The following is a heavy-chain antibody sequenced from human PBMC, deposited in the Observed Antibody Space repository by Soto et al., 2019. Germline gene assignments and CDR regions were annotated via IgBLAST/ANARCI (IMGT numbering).Heavy chain of an antibody. V-gene: IGHV3-64*01. CDR2: ISSNGGRT. CDR1: GFTFSSYA. CDR3: ARDLKYDILTGYLDY. D-gene: IGHD3-9*01. J-gene: IGHJ4*02. Sequence: EVQLVESGGGLVQPGGSLRLSCAASGFTFSSYAMHWVRQAPGKGLEYVSAISSNGGRTYYANSVKGRFTISRDNSKNTLYLQMGSLRAEDMAVYYCARDLKYDILTGYLDYWGQGTLVTVSS.